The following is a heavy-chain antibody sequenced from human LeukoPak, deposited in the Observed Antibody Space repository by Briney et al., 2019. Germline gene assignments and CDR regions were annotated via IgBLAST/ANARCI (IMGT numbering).Heavy chain of an antibody. V-gene: IGHV1-69*13. CDR1: GGTFSSYA. CDR2: IIPMFGTT. CDR3: AREGVAIFGVVSRYNWFDP. J-gene: IGHJ5*02. Sequence: SVKVSSKASGGTFSSYAFSWVRQAPGQGLEWMGGIIPMFGTTYYAQKFQGRATITADESTSTAYMELSSLRSEDTAVYFCAREGVAIFGVVSRYNWFDPWGQGTLVTVSS. D-gene: IGHD3-3*01.